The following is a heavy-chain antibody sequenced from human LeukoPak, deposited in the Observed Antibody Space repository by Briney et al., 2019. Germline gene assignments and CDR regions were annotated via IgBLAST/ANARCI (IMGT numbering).Heavy chain of an antibody. CDR1: GFTFGDYA. CDR2: IRSKAYGGTT. D-gene: IGHD3-22*01. J-gene: IGHJ4*02. V-gene: IGHV3-49*04. Sequence: GGSLRLPCTASGFTFGDYAMSWVRQAPGKGLEWVGFIRSKAYGGTTEYAASVKGRFTISRDDSKSIAYLQMNSLKTEDTAVYYCTLYYYDSSGYYPFDYWGQGTLVTVSS. CDR3: TLYYYDSSGYYPFDY.